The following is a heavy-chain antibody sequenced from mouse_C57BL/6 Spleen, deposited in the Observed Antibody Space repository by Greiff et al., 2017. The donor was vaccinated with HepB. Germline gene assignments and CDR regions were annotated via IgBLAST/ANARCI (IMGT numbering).Heavy chain of an antibody. CDR3: ASGGYYYGSSSAWFAY. CDR1: GYSITSGYY. CDR2: ISYDGSN. Sequence: ESGPGLVKPSQSLSLTCSVTGYSITSGYYWNWIRQFPGNKLEWMGYISYDGSNNYNPSLKNRISITRDTSKNQFFLKLNSVTTEDTATYYCASGGYYYGSSSAWFAYWGQGTLVTVSA. J-gene: IGHJ3*01. D-gene: IGHD1-1*01. V-gene: IGHV3-6*01.